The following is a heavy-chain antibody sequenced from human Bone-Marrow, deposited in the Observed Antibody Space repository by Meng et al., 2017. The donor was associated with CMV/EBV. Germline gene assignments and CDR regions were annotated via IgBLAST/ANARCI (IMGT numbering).Heavy chain of an antibody. CDR3: AREPKIGLGSGYYFPYYYYYGMDV. J-gene: IGHJ6*02. CDR2: IYYSRST. CDR1: GGSISSYY. V-gene: IGHV4-59*01. Sequence: SETLSLTCTVSGGSISSYYWSWIRQPPGKGLEWIGYIYYSRSTNYNPSLKSRVTISVDTSKNQFSLKLSSVTAADTAVYYCAREPKIGLGSGYYFPYYYYYGMDVWGQGTTVTGSS. D-gene: IGHD3-22*01.